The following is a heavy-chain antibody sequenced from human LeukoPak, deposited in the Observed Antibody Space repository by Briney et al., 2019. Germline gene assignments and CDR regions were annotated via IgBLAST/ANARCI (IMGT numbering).Heavy chain of an antibody. Sequence: SETLSLTCTVSGGSINSYYWSWIRQPPGKGLECIGYIHYIGSTNYNPSLKSRVTISVDASKSQFSLKLSSVTAADTAIYYCARGGYYGSGNDFRFDPWGQGTLVTVSS. V-gene: IGHV4-59*01. D-gene: IGHD3-10*01. CDR1: GGSINSYY. CDR2: IHYIGST. J-gene: IGHJ5*02. CDR3: ARGGYYGSGNDFRFDP.